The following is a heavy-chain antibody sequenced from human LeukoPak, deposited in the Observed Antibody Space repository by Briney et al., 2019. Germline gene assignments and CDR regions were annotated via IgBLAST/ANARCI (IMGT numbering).Heavy chain of an antibody. CDR2: ISGSGGST. D-gene: IGHD3-10*01. Sequence: GGSLRLSCAASGFTFSSYAMSWVRQAPGRGLEWVSAISGSGGSTYYADSVKGRFTISRDNSKNTLYLQMNSLRAEDTAVYYCAKVVTMVRSPFDYWGQGTLVTVSS. J-gene: IGHJ4*02. CDR1: GFTFSSYA. V-gene: IGHV3-23*01. CDR3: AKVVTMVRSPFDY.